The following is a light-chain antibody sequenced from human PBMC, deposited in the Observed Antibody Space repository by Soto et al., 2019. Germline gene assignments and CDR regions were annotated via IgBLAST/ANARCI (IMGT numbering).Light chain of an antibody. CDR1: QSVSSSY. J-gene: IGKJ5*01. CDR3: QQYGSPLT. Sequence: EIVLTPSPGTLSLSPWERAALSCRASQSVSSSYLAWYQQKSGQALRLLIYGASSRATGIPDRFSGRGSGTDFTLTISRLEPEDFAVYYCQQYGSPLTFGQGTRLEIK. V-gene: IGKV3-20*01. CDR2: GAS.